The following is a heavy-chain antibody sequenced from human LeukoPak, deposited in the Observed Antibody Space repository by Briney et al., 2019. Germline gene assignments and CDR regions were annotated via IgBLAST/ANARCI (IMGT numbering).Heavy chain of an antibody. J-gene: IGHJ3*02. CDR1: GFTFSSYG. D-gene: IGHD2-15*01. V-gene: IGHV3-30*02. CDR3: AELTDLYCSGGSCYTPPHRGGIAFDI. Sequence: PGGSLRLSCAASGFTFSSYGMHWVRQAPGKGLEWVAFIRYDGSNKYYADSVKGRFTISRDNSKNTLYLQMNSLRAEDTAVYYCAELTDLYCSGGSCYTPPHRGGIAFDIWGQGTMVTVSS. CDR2: IRYDGSNK.